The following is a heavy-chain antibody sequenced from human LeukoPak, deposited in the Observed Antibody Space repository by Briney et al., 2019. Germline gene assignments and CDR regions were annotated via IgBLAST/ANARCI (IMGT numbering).Heavy chain of an antibody. CDR2: INHSGST. J-gene: IGHJ4*02. Sequence: PSETLSLTCAVYGGSFSGYYWSWIRQPPGKGLEWIGEINHSGSTNYNPSLKSRVTISVDTSKNQFSLKLSSVTAADTAVYYCARGQEYSSSLYFDYWGQGTLVTVSS. CDR3: ARGQEYSSSLYFDY. V-gene: IGHV4-34*01. D-gene: IGHD6-13*01. CDR1: GGSFSGYY.